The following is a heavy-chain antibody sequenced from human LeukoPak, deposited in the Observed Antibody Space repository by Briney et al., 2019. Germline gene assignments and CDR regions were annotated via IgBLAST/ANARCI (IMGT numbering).Heavy chain of an antibody. CDR3: ARGDSSGYYLFDY. V-gene: IGHV4-4*02. Sequence: SETLSLTCAVSGGSISSSNWWGWVRQPPGKGLEWIGEIYHSGSTNYNPSLKSRVTISVDKSKNQFSLKLSSVTAADTAVYYCARGDSSGYYLFDYWGQGTLVTVSS. D-gene: IGHD3-22*01. J-gene: IGHJ4*02. CDR1: GGSISSSNW. CDR2: IYHSGST.